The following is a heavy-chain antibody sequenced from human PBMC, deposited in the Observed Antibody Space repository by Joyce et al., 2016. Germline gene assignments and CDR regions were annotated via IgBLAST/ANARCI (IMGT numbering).Heavy chain of an antibody. V-gene: IGHV3-7*04. CDR3: ARERASITGPDAFDI. D-gene: IGHD5-12*01. CDR2: IKKDVSEK. Sequence: EVQLVESGGGLVQPGGSLRLSCAAAGFTFSRYWMSWVRQGPGKGLEVVANIKKDVSEKYYVDSVKGRFTISRDNAKNSLYLQMNSLRAEDTAVYYCARERASITGPDAFDIWGQGTMVTVSS. CDR1: GFTFSRYW. J-gene: IGHJ3*02.